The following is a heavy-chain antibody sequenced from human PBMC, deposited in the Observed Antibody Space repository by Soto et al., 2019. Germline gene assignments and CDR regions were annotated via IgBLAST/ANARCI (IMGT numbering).Heavy chain of an antibody. Sequence: ASVKVSCKASGYSFTSYYMHWVRQAPGQGLEWMGVMNPSGGSTNYAQKFQGRVTMTRDTSTTTAYMDLSSLRSEDTAVYYCARDDYSDNDDYGLDVWGQGTTVTVSS. CDR1: GYSFTSYY. CDR3: ARDDYSDNDDYGLDV. D-gene: IGHD2-15*01. CDR2: MNPSGGST. J-gene: IGHJ6*02. V-gene: IGHV1-46*01.